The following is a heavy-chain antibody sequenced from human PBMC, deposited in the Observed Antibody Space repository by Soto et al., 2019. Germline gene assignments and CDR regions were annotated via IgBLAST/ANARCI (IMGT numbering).Heavy chain of an antibody. J-gene: IGHJ4*01. D-gene: IGHD3-9*01. V-gene: IGHV5-51*01. CDR2: IYPGDSDT. CDR1: GYSFTSYW. Sequence: GESLKISCKGSGYSFTSYWIGWVRQMPGKGLEWMGIIYPGDSDTRYSPSFQGQVTISADKSISTAYLQWSSLKASDTTMYYCARTLNYDILTGYVDYWGHGTLATVS. CDR3: ARTLNYDILTGYVDY.